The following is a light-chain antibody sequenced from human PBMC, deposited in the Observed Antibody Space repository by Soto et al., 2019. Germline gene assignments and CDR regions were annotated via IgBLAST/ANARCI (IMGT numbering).Light chain of an antibody. CDR1: QSISSY. V-gene: IGKV1-39*01. CDR3: HQSYSTVT. CDR2: AAS. Sequence: DIQMTQSPSSLSASVGDRVTITCRASQSISSYLNWYQQKPGKAPKLLIYAASSLQSGVPSRFSGSGSGTDFTLTISSLQPEDFATYYCHQSYSTVTFGGGTKVELK. J-gene: IGKJ4*01.